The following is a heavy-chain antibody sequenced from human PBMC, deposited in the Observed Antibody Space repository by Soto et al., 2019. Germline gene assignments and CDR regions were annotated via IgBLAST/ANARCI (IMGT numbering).Heavy chain of an antibody. CDR2: IYTSGST. CDR3: TREAIFLVAATEIQNWFDP. CDR1: GGSISDYY. Sequence: PSETLSLTCTVSGGSISDYYWSWIRQPAGKGLEWIGRIYTSGSTNYNPSLKSRVTMSVDTSKNQFSLKLRSVTAADTAVYYCTREAIFLVAATEIQNWFDPWGQGTLVTVSS. D-gene: IGHD1-26*01. J-gene: IGHJ5*02. V-gene: IGHV4-4*07.